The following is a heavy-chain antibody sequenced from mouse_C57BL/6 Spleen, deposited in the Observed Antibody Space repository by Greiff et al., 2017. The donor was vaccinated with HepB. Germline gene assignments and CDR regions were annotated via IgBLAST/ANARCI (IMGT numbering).Heavy chain of an antibody. CDR2: IDPETGGT. CDR3: TRRNDYYGSSYFDY. D-gene: IGHD1-1*01. Sequence: VQLQQSGAELVRPGASVTLSCKASGYTFTDYEMHWVKQTPVHGLEWIGAIDPETGGTAYNQKFKGKAILTADKSSSTAYMELRSLTSEDSAVYYCTRRNDYYGSSYFDYWGQGTTLTVSS. CDR1: GYTFTDYE. J-gene: IGHJ2*01. V-gene: IGHV1-15*01.